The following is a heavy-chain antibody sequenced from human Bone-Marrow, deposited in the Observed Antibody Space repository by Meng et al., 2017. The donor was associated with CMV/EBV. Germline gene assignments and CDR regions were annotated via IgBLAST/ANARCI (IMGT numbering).Heavy chain of an antibody. Sequence: ASVKVSCKASGYSFISFDINWVRQAPGQGLEWMGWISAYNGNTNYAQKLQGRVTMTTDTSTSTAYMELRSLRSDDKAVYYCARGGGRGKDCSSTSCYRYFDYWGQGTLVTVSS. CDR3: ARGGGRGKDCSSTSCYRYFDY. CDR1: GYSFISFD. V-gene: IGHV1-18*01. CDR2: ISAYNGNT. D-gene: IGHD2-2*01. J-gene: IGHJ4*02.